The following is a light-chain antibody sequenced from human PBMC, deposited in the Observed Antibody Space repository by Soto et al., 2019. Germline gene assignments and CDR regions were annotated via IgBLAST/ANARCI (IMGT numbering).Light chain of an antibody. CDR2: GAS. CDR3: QQYGSSYT. J-gene: IGKJ2*01. CDR1: QSVSSNY. V-gene: IGKV3-20*01. Sequence: EIVLTQSPGTLSLSQGERATLSCRASQSVSSNYLAWYQQKPGQAPRLLIYGASIRATGLPDRFSGSGSGTDFTLTISRLEPEEFAVYYCQQYGSSYTFGQGTKLEIK.